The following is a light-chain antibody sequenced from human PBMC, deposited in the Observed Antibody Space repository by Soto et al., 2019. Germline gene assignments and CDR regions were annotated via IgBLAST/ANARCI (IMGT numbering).Light chain of an antibody. J-gene: IGKJ4*01. CDR1: QSVSSS. CDR2: DAS. Sequence: EIVLTQSPATLSLSPGERATLSCRASQSVSSSLAWYQQKPGQAPRLLIYDASNRATGIPARFSGSGSGTDLTLTISSLEPEDFAVYYCQQRSNWPPEITFGGGTKVEIK. V-gene: IGKV3-11*01. CDR3: QQRSNWPPEIT.